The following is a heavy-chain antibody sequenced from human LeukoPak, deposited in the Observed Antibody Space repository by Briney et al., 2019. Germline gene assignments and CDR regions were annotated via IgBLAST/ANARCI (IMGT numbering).Heavy chain of an antibody. J-gene: IGHJ4*02. D-gene: IGHD2-2*01. V-gene: IGHV4-34*01. Sequence: SETLSLTCAVYGGSFSGYYWSWIRQPPGKGLEWIGEINHSGSTNYNPSLKSRVTISVDTSKNQFSLKLGSVTAADTAVYYCARGPFRGYCSSTSCYLGYFDYWGQGTLVTVSS. CDR2: INHSGST. CDR3: ARGPFRGYCSSTSCYLGYFDY. CDR1: GGSFSGYY.